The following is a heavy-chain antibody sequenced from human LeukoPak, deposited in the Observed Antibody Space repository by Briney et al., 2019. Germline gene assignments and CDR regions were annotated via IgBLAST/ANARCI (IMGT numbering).Heavy chain of an antibody. V-gene: IGHV4-59*01. CDR3: ARDNDSRDPPHFDY. D-gene: IGHD3-16*01. Sequence: PSETLSLTCTVSGGSISSYYWSWIRQPPGKGLEWIGYIYYSGSTNYNPSLKSRVTISVDTSKNQFSLKLSSVTAADTAVYYCARDNDSRDPPHFDYWGQGTLVTVSS. J-gene: IGHJ4*02. CDR1: GGSISSYY. CDR2: IYYSGST.